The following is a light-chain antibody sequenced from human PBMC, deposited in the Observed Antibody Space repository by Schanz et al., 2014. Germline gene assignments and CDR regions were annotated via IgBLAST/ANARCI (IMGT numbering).Light chain of an antibody. V-gene: IGKV3-20*01. CDR1: QSVRSSY. J-gene: IGKJ2*01. Sequence: EIVLTQSPGTLSLSPGERATLSCRASQSVRSSYLSWYQQKPGQAPRLLIYGASSRATGIPDRFSGSGSGTEFTLTISRLEPEDFAVYYCQHYDDSPLFTFGQGTKLEIK. CDR3: QHYDDSPLFT. CDR2: GAS.